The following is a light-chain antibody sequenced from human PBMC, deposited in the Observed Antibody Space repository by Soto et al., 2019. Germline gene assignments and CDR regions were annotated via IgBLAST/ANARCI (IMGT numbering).Light chain of an antibody. CDR3: SSYTSSSTLEVV. Sequence: QSALTQPASVSGSPGQSITISCTGTSSDVGGYNYVSWYHQHPGKAPKLMIYDVSNRPSGVSNRFSGCKSGNTASLTISGLQAEDEADYYCSSYTSSSTLEVVFGGGTKVTVL. CDR2: DVS. CDR1: SSDVGGYNY. J-gene: IGLJ2*01. V-gene: IGLV2-14*01.